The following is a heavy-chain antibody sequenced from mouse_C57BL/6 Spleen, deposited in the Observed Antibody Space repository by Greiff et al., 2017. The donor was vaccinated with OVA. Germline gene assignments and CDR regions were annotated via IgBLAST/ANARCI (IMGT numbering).Heavy chain of an antibody. CDR2: ISDGGSYT. J-gene: IGHJ2*01. CDR3: ARGGGLGREGFFDY. Sequence: EVKLVESGGGLVKPGGSLKLSCAASGFTFSSYAMPWVRQTPEKRLEWVATISDGGSYTYYPDNVKGRFTISRDNAKNNLYLQMSHLKSEDTAMYYCARGGGLGREGFFDYWGQGTTLTVSS. CDR1: GFTFSSYA. D-gene: IGHD4-1*01. V-gene: IGHV5-4*03.